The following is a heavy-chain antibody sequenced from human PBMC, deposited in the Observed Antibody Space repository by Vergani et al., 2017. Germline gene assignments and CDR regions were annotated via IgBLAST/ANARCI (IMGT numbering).Heavy chain of an antibody. CDR3: ASSDGAGSYPV. CDR1: NESFSVYY. Sequence: QIQLQQWGGGLVKPSETLSLSCGVFNESFSVYYWAWIRQAPGRGPEWIGEINHRGSPTYNRSLRSRVSISADPSKRQFSLTLNSVTAADTAVYYCASSDGAGSYPVWGQGSLVVVSS. CDR2: INHRGSP. V-gene: IGHV4-34*02. D-gene: IGHD3-10*01. J-gene: IGHJ4*02.